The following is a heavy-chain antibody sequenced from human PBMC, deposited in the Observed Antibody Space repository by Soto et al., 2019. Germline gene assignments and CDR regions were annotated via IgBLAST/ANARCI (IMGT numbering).Heavy chain of an antibody. Sequence: PGGSLRLSCSASGFTFSSYAIHLVRQAPGKGREYVSAISSNGGSTYYADSVKGRFTISRDNSKNTLYLQMSSLRAEDTAVYYCVEDEGGYCSGGSCPYYFDYWGQGTLVTVSS. CDR1: GFTFSSYA. D-gene: IGHD2-15*01. CDR3: VEDEGGYCSGGSCPYYFDY. V-gene: IGHV3-64D*08. CDR2: ISSNGGST. J-gene: IGHJ4*02.